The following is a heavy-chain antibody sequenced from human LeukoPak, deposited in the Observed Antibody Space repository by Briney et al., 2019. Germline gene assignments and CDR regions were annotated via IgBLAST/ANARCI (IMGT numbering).Heavy chain of an antibody. CDR3: ARADSSSWYVSYYYGMDV. D-gene: IGHD6-13*01. CDR2: IYHSGST. Sequence: PSETLSLTCAVSGGSISSGGYSWSWIRQPPGKGLEWIGYIYHSGSTYYNPSLKSRVTISVDRSKDQFSLKLSSVTAADTAVYYCARADSSSWYVSYYYGMDVWGQGTTVTVSS. V-gene: IGHV4-30-2*01. J-gene: IGHJ6*02. CDR1: GGSISSGGYS.